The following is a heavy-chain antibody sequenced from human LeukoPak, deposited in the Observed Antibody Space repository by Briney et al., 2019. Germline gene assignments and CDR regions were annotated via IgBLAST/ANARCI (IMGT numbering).Heavy chain of an antibody. Sequence: SVKVSCKASGGTFSSYAISWVRQAPRQGLEWMGGIIPIFGTANYAQKFQGRVTITTDESTSTAYMELSSLRSEDTAVYYCARGLIPLYYFDYWGQGTLVTVSS. V-gene: IGHV1-69*05. J-gene: IGHJ4*02. CDR2: IIPIFGTA. CDR1: GGTFSSYA. CDR3: ARGLIPLYYFDY. D-gene: IGHD2-8*01.